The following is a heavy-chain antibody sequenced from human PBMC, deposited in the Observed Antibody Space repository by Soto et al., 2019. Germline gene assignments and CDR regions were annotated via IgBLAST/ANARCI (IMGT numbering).Heavy chain of an antibody. CDR1: GFTFSSYA. Sequence: QVQLVESGGGVVQPGRSLRLSCAASGFTFSSYAMHWVRQAPGKGLEWVAIISYDGSNKYYADSVKGRFTISRDNSKNTLYLQMNSLRAEATAVYYCARDSYDFWSGCLTGGGMDVWGQGTTVTVSS. V-gene: IGHV3-30-3*01. D-gene: IGHD3-3*01. CDR2: ISYDGSNK. J-gene: IGHJ6*02. CDR3: ARDSYDFWSGCLTGGGMDV.